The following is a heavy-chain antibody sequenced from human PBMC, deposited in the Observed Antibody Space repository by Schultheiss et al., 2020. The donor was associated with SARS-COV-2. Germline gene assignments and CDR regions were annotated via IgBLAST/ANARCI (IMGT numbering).Heavy chain of an antibody. CDR3: AKGTVTFGGVIGSMDV. Sequence: SQTLSLTCTVSGGSISSGGYYWSWIRQHPGKGLEWIGYIYYSGSTYYNPSLKSRVTISVDTSKNQFSLKLSSVTAADTAVYYCAKGTVTFGGVIGSMDVWGQGTTVTVSS. CDR2: IYYSGST. V-gene: IGHV4-31*03. J-gene: IGHJ6*02. D-gene: IGHD3-16*02. CDR1: GGSISSGGYY.